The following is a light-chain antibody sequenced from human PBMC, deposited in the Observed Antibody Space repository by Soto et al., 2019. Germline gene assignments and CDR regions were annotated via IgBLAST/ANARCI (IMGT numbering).Light chain of an antibody. CDR3: QQTDSFPRT. CDR2: AAS. J-gene: IGKJ1*01. V-gene: IGKV1-39*01. Sequence: DIQMTQSPSSLSASVGDRVTITCRASQSISSYLNWYQHKPGKAPKLLIYAASILQTGVPSRFSGSRSGTDFALTISSLQHDDLATYYCQQTDSFPRTFGQGTKVEMK. CDR1: QSISSY.